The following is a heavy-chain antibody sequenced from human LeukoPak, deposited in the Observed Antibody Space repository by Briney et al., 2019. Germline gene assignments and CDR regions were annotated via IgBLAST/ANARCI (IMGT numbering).Heavy chain of an antibody. Sequence: SETLSLTCTVSGGSISIYYWSWIRQPPGKGLEWIGYIYHSGSTYYNPSLKSRVTISVDRSKNQFSLKLSSVTAADTAVYYCARTDYYDSSGLDYWGQGTLVTVSS. D-gene: IGHD3-22*01. CDR2: IYHSGST. V-gene: IGHV4-59*12. J-gene: IGHJ4*02. CDR3: ARTDYYDSSGLDY. CDR1: GGSISIYY.